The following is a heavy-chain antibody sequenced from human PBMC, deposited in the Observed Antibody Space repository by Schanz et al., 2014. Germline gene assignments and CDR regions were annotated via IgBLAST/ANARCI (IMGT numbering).Heavy chain of an antibody. CDR2: IWSDGSGK. CDR3: ARDRGYCSGGSCLTFDY. CDR1: GFSLNTYG. D-gene: IGHD2-15*01. Sequence: QAQLMESGGGVVQPGTSLILSCSVSGFSLNTYGIHWFRQPAGKGLEWVAVIWSDGSGKYYADSVKGRFTISRDNAKNSLYLQMNTLRAEDTAVYYCARDRGYCSGGSCLTFDYWGQGTLVTVSS. V-gene: IGHV3-33*01. J-gene: IGHJ4*02.